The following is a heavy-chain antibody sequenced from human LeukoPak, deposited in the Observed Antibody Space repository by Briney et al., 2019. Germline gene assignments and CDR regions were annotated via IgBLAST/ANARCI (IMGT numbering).Heavy chain of an antibody. J-gene: IGHJ4*02. V-gene: IGHV4-59*08. CDR1: GGSIRYYF. CDR3: ARHDGGGDPLALDY. CDR2: IHYSGST. D-gene: IGHD3-10*01. Sequence: SETLSLTCTVSGGSIRYYFWSWIRQPPGKGLDWIGHIHYSGSTNYNPPLKSRVTISVDTSTKQFSLKLSSVPAADTAVYYCARHDGGGDPLALDYWGQGTLVTVSS.